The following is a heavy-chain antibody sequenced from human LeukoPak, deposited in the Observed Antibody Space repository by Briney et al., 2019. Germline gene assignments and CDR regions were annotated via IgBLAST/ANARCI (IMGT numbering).Heavy chain of an antibody. CDR2: IKQDGSEK. D-gene: IGHD6-13*01. CDR3: ARDSQQLVLINWFDP. V-gene: IGHV3-7*01. CDR1: GFTVSSNY. J-gene: IGHJ5*02. Sequence: GGSLRLSCAASGFTVSSNYMSWVRQAPGKGLEWVANIKQDGSEKYYVDSVKGRFTISRDNAKNSLCLQMNSLRAEDTAVYYCARDSQQLVLINWFDPWGQGTLVTVSS.